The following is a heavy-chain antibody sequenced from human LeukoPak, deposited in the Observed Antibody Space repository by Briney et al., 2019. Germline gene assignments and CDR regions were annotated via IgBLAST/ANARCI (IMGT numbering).Heavy chain of an antibody. CDR1: VVTFSTYA. Sequence: GGSLRLSCAASVVTFSTYAMRWVREGPGEGLGWGAVISKDGNKKYYADSLKGRFTISRDNSKNTLDLQMNSLRVDDTAVFYCTLTYDVLTWGRGTVVTVSS. J-gene: IGHJ4*02. CDR2: ISKDGNKK. D-gene: IGHD3-22*01. V-gene: IGHV3-30*04. CDR3: TLTYDVLT.